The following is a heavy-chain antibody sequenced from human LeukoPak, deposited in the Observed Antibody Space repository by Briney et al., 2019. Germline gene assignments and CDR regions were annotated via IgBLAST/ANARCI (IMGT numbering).Heavy chain of an antibody. J-gene: IGHJ4*02. D-gene: IGHD3-10*01. Sequence: SETLSLTCAVYGGSFSSYYWSWIRQPPGKGLEWIGEINHSGSTNYNPSLKSRVTISVDTSKNQFSLKLSSVTAADTAVYYCAGAGTIPLRGVINYWGQGTLVTVSS. CDR3: AGAGTIPLRGVINY. V-gene: IGHV4-34*01. CDR2: INHSGST. CDR1: GGSFSSYY.